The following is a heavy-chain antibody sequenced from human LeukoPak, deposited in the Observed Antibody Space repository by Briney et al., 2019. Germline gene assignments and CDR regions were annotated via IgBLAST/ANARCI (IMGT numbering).Heavy chain of an antibody. V-gene: IGHV3-30-3*01. D-gene: IGHD3-16*02. Sequence: PGGSLRLSCAASGFTFSSYAIHWVRQAPGKGLEWVAVISYDGSNKYYADSVKGRFTISSDNSKNTLYLQMNSLRAEDTAVYYCARGDNFLWGSYRSLDFWGQGTLVTVSS. J-gene: IGHJ4*02. CDR1: GFTFSSYA. CDR3: ARGDNFLWGSYRSLDF. CDR2: ISYDGSNK.